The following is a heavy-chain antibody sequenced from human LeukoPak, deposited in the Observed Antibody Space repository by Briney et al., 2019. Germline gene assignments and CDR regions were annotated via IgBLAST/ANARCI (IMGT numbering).Heavy chain of an antibody. D-gene: IGHD3-22*01. CDR1: GYTFTSYA. V-gene: IGHV1-2*02. CDR3: ARVDDRGHYYDSSGPRKLFDY. Sequence: ASVKVSCKASGYTFTSYAMNWVRQAPGQGLEWMGWINPTSGGTNYAQKFQGRVTMTRDTSISTAYMELSRLRSDDTAVYYCARVDDRGHYYDSSGPRKLFDYWGQGTLVTVSS. J-gene: IGHJ4*02. CDR2: INPTSGGT.